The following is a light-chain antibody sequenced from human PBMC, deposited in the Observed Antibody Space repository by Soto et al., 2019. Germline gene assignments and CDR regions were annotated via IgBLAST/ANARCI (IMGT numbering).Light chain of an antibody. V-gene: IGLV2-14*01. CDR2: EVG. Sequence: QSALTQFASVSGSPGQSITISCTGTSIDVGAYNYVSWYQQHPDKAPKLLIYEVGNRPSGVSFRFSGSKSGNTASLTISGLQAEDEADYYCSSYTARGTRVFGTGTKHRP. CDR1: SIDVGAYNY. CDR3: SSYTARGTRV. J-gene: IGLJ1*01.